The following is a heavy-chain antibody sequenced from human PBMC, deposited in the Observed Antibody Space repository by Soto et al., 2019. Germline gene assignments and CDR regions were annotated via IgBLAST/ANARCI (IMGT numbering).Heavy chain of an antibody. D-gene: IGHD6-13*01. CDR3: TTDPVHSSRIANDY. CDR2: IKSKTDGETT. V-gene: IGHV3-15*01. J-gene: IGHJ4*02. Sequence: GGSLRLSCAASGFFFGNAWMRWVRQVEGEERDGVIRIKSKTDGETTDSAEPEKGRFTISREASNNTLYLQMNSLKTEDTAVYYCTTDPVHSSRIANDYWGQGTLVTVSS. CDR1: GFFFGNAW.